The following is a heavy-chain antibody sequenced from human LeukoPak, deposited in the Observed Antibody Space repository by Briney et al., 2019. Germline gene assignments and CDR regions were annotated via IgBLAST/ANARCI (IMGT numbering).Heavy chain of an antibody. CDR3: AKSGGVGATRHFDY. CDR1: DFPFIGYT. D-gene: IGHD1-26*01. CDR2: IPYDGSQN. Sequence: GGSLRLSCAASDFPFIGYTMHWVRQAPGKGLEWVAGIPYDGSQNSYADSVKGRFSISRDNSKNTLYLQMNSLRAEDTAVYYCAKSGGVGATRHFDYWGQGTLVTVSS. V-gene: IGHV3-30*04. J-gene: IGHJ4*02.